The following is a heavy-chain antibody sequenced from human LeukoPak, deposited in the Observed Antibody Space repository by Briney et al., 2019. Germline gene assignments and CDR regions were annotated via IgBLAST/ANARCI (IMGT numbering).Heavy chain of an antibody. V-gene: IGHV4-38-2*02. Sequence: SETLSLTCTVSGYSISSGYYWGWIRQPPGKGLEGIGSIYHSGSTNYNPSLKSRVTISVDTSKNQFSLKLSSVTAADTAVYYCARRPLRFLESLSGTFDYWGQGTLVTVSS. CDR3: ARRPLRFLESLSGTFDY. J-gene: IGHJ4*02. D-gene: IGHD3-3*01. CDR2: IYHSGST. CDR1: GYSISSGYY.